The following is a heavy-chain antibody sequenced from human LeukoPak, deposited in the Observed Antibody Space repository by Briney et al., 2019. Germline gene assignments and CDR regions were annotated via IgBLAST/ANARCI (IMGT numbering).Heavy chain of an antibody. CDR3: AKEIGPLGD. Sequence: GGSLRLSCAASGFAFSSFAMSWVRQAPGRGLEWVSVISGSGSSTFYADSVTGRFTISRDNSKNILYLQMNSLRTEDTAVYYCAKEIGPLGDWGQGTLVTVSS. V-gene: IGHV3-23*01. CDR1: GFAFSSFA. J-gene: IGHJ4*02. D-gene: IGHD3-10*01. CDR2: ISGSGSST.